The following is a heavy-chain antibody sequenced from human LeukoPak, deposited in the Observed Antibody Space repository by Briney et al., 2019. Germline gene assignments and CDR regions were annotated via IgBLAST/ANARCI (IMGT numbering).Heavy chain of an antibody. CDR3: ARVRGRSSIAAAGTGSALPDY. V-gene: IGHV1-2*02. CDR2: INPNSGGT. Sequence: ASVKVSCKASGYTFTGYYMHWVRQAPGQGLEWMGWINPNSGGTNYAQKFQGRVTMTRDTSISTAYMELSRLRSDDTAVYCCARVRGRSSIAAAGTGSALPDYWGQGTLVTVSS. CDR1: GYTFTGYY. D-gene: IGHD6-13*01. J-gene: IGHJ4*02.